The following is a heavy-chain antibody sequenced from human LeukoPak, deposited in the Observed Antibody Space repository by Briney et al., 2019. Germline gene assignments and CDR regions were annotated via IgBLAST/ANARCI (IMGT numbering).Heavy chain of an antibody. CDR3: ERDITYYDFWSGYYTDYYYMDV. V-gene: IGHV3-7*01. Sequence: QSGGSLRLSCAASGFTFSSYWMSWVRQAPGKGLEWVANIKQDGSEKHYVDSVKGRFTISRENAKNSMYLQMNSLRAEDTAVYYCERDITYYDFWSGYYTDYYYMDVWGKGTTVTVSS. CDR1: GFTFSSYW. CDR2: IKQDGSEK. D-gene: IGHD3-3*01. J-gene: IGHJ6*03.